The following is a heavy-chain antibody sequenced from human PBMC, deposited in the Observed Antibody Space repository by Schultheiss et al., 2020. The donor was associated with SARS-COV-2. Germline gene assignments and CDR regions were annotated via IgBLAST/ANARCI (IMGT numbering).Heavy chain of an antibody. V-gene: IGHV4-34*01. CDR3: ARSPRGRGVGYYYYYYGMDV. CDR1: GGSFSGYY. Sequence: SETLSLTCAVYGGSFSGYYWSWIRQPPGKGLEWIGEINHSGSTNYNPSLKSRVTISVDTSKNQFSLKLSSVTAADTAVYYCARSPRGRGVGYYYYYYGMDVWGQGTTVTVSS. CDR2: INHSGST. J-gene: IGHJ6*02. D-gene: IGHD3-10*01.